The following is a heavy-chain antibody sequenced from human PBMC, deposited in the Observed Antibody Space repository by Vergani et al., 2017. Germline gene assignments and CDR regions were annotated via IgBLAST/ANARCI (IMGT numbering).Heavy chain of an antibody. Sequence: QVQLQESGPGLVKPSQTLSLTCTVSGGSISSGGYYWSWIRQHPGKGLEWIGYIYYSGSTYYNPSLKSRVTISVDTSKNQFSLKLSSVTAADTAVYYCARGKRGYYDSSGYGLKPFQHWGQGTLVTVSS. CDR3: ARGKRGYYDSSGYGLKPFQH. D-gene: IGHD3-22*01. CDR1: GGSISSGGYY. V-gene: IGHV4-31*03. J-gene: IGHJ1*01. CDR2: IYYSGST.